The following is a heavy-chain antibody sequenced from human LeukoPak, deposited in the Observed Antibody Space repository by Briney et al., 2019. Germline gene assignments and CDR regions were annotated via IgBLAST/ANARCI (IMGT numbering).Heavy chain of an antibody. CDR1: GSTFSSCA. D-gene: IGHD1-26*01. J-gene: IGHJ4*02. V-gene: IGHV3-23*01. CDR2: IIDSGNSI. Sequence: GGSLRLSCAASGSTFSSCAMSWVRQAPGKGLEWVSTIIDSGNSIYYADSAEGRFTISRDNSKNTLYLQMNSLRAGDTAVYYCAKDPIFSGSYGVFDYWGLGTLVTVSS. CDR3: AKDPIFSGSYGVFDY.